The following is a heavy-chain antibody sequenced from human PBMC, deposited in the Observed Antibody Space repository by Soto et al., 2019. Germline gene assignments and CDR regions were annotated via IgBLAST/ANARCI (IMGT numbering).Heavy chain of an antibody. V-gene: IGHV4-34*01. CDR2: INHSGST. J-gene: IGHJ5*02. Sequence: SETLSLTCAVYVVSFSGYYWSWIRHAPGKWLEWIGEINHSGSTNYNPSLKSRVTISVDTSKNQFSLKLSSVTAADTAVYYCARGGGRRSSSSPLNWFEPWGQATLVIVSS. CDR1: VVSFSGYY. CDR3: ARGGGRRSSSSPLNWFEP. D-gene: IGHD6-6*01.